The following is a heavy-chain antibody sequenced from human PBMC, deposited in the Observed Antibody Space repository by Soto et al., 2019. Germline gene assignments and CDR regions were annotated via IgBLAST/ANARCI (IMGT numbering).Heavy chain of an antibody. Sequence: PSETLSLTCTVSGASISSYYWNWIRQSPGKGLEWIGYMHDSGSTSYNPSLKSRVTISVDTSRNQFSLKLTSVTAADTAVYYCSAPPRYWGQGILVTSPQ. V-gene: IGHV4-59*01. CDR3: SAPPRY. CDR1: GASISSYY. CDR2: MHDSGST. J-gene: IGHJ4*02. D-gene: IGHD6-6*01.